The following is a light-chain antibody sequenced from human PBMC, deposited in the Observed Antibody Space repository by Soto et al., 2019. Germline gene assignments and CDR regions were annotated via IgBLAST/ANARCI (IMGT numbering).Light chain of an antibody. CDR1: QSIATW. V-gene: IGKV1-5*01. Sequence: DIQMTQSPFTLSASVGDRVTITCRASQSIATWLAWFQQKPGKAPKLLMYDASKLESGVPTRFSGSGSEKEFTLTISSLQPDDIATYYCQQYYLYATFGQGTKVEMK. CDR2: DAS. J-gene: IGKJ1*01. CDR3: QQYYLYAT.